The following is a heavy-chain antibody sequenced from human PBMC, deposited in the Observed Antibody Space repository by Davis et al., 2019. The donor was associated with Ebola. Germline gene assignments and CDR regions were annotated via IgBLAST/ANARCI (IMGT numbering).Heavy chain of an antibody. CDR2: IIPILGLA. D-gene: IGHD3-10*01. CDR3: ARDHLADYYGSGSSWVRGMDV. Sequence: AASVTVSCKASGYTFISYGISWVRQAPGQGLEWLGRIIPILGLANYAQKFQGRVTITADKSTSTAYMELSSLRSEDTAVYYCARDHLADYYGSGSSWVRGMDVWGQGTTVTVSS. J-gene: IGHJ6*02. CDR1: GYTFISYG. V-gene: IGHV1-69*04.